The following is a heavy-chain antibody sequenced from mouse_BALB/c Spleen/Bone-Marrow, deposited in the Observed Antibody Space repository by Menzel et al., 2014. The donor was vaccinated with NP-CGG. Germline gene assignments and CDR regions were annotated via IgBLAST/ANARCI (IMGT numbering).Heavy chain of an antibody. J-gene: IGHJ4*01. CDR3: ARDYYGSSYAMDY. V-gene: IGHV5-6-3*01. CDR2: INSNGGST. CDR1: GFTFSSYG. D-gene: IGHD1-1*01. Sequence: EVQVVESGGGLVQPGGSLKLSCAASGFTFSSYGMSWVRQTPDKRLELVATINSNGGSTCYPDSVKGRFTISRDNAKNTLYLQMSSLKSEDTAMYYCARDYYGSSYAMDYWGQGTSVTVSS.